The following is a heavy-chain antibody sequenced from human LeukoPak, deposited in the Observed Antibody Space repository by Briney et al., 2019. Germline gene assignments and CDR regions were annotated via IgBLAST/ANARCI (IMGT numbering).Heavy chain of an antibody. CDR3: ARTYQLPLRSAFDI. CDR2: INPNSGGT. J-gene: IGHJ3*02. Sequence: ASVKVSCKASGYTFTGYCMHWVRQAPGQGLEWMGRINPNSGGTNYAQKFQGRVTMTRDTSISTAHMELSRLRSDDTAVYYCARTYQLPLRSAFDIWGQGTMVTVSS. V-gene: IGHV1-2*06. D-gene: IGHD2-2*01. CDR1: GYTFTGYC.